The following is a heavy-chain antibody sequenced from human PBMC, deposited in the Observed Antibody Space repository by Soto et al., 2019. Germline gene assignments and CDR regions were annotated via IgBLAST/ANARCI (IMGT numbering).Heavy chain of an antibody. CDR3: ARQFPDPAVAGTLLSWFAP. J-gene: IGHJ5*02. CDR2: MSYSRST. D-gene: IGHD6-19*01. V-gene: IGHV4-39*01. Sequence: SETLSLTWFVSGGSISSNNYYWGWIRQPPGKGLEWIGSMSYSRSTYYNPSLKSRVTISVDTSKNQFSLKLTSVTAAATAVYYCARQFPDPAVAGTLLSWFAPWGQGTLVTVSS. CDR1: GGSISSNNYY.